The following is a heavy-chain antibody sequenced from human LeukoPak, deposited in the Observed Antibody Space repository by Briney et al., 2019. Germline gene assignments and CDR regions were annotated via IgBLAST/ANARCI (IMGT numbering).Heavy chain of an antibody. CDR1: GGSISSYY. CDR2: IYYSGST. D-gene: IGHD6-6*01. J-gene: IGHJ5*02. Sequence: SETLSLTCTVSGGSISSYYWSWIRQPPGKGLEWIGYIYYSGSTNYNPSLKSRVTISVDTSKNQFSLKLSSVTAADTAVYYCARDLVWAARPRGRWFDPWGQGTLVTVSS. V-gene: IGHV4-59*01. CDR3: ARDLVWAARPRGRWFDP.